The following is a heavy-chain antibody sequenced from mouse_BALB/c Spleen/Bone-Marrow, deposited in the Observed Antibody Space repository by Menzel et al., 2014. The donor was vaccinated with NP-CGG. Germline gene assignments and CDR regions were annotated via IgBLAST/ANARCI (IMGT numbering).Heavy chain of an antibody. V-gene: IGHV1-54*01. Sequence: VQLQQSGAELVRPGTSVKVSCKASGYAFTDYLMEWLKQGPGQGLEWIGVINPGSGSTNYNEKFKDKATLTADKSSGTAYMQLSSLTSDDSAVYFCARYDGYFDYWGQGTILTVSS. CDR1: GYAFTDYL. D-gene: IGHD2-3*01. CDR2: INPGSGST. J-gene: IGHJ2*01. CDR3: ARYDGYFDY.